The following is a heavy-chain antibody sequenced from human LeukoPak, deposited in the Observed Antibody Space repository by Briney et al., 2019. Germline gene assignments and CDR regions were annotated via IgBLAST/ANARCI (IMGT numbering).Heavy chain of an antibody. CDR3: ARERTKYCSGGSCNYYYNMDV. J-gene: IGHJ6*03. V-gene: IGHV3-7*01. D-gene: IGHD2-15*01. Sequence: GGSLRLSCAASRFTFSDYYMTWVRQAPGRGLEWVANIKEDGSEKNYVDSVKGRVTISRDNAENSLYLQMNSLRAEDTAVYYCARERTKYCSGGSCNYYYNMDVWGKGTTVTISS. CDR1: RFTFSDYY. CDR2: IKEDGSEK.